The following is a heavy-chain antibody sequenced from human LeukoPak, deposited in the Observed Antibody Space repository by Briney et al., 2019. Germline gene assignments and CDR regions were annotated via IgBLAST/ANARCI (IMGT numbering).Heavy chain of an antibody. CDR3: GRDFGLTGTRRSFDI. CDR2: ISGSGTTM. V-gene: IGHV3-11*01. CDR1: GFTFSDYY. J-gene: IGHJ3*02. Sequence: PGGSLRLSCAASGFTFSDYYKGWIRQAPGKGLEWLSYISGSGTTMYYADSVKGRFTISRDNAKNSLDLKMNSLRAEDTAVYYCGRDFGLTGTRRSFDIWGQGTMVTVSS. D-gene: IGHD1-7*01.